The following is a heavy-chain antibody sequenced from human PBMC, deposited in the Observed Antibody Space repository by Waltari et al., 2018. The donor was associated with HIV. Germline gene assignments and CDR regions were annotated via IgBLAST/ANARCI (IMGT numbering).Heavy chain of an antibody. D-gene: IGHD2-21*01. V-gene: IGHV3-30*02. Sequence: QVQLVESGGGVVQPGGSLILSCVASGFGFRSYGLHWVRQSPGRGLEWVASIRSDGTDDKYVDSVRGRFTIYRDNSKTTLYLQMTGLTSEDSAVYYCWRPVRMSDSSDIWGHGTVVIVSS. CDR2: IRSDGTDD. J-gene: IGHJ3*02. CDR1: GFGFRSYG. CDR3: WRPVRMSDSSDI.